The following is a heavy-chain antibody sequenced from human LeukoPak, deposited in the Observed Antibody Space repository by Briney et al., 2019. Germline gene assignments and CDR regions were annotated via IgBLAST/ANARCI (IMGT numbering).Heavy chain of an antibody. Sequence: ASVKVSCKASGYTFINHWMHWVRQAPGQGLEWVGLINPTGTTTLYAQKFQGRITLTRDMSATTDYMELSSLTSDDTAVYYCAKVLVAATHYLDSWGQGTLVTVSS. CDR1: GYTFINHW. J-gene: IGHJ4*02. V-gene: IGHV1-46*01. CDR2: INPTGTTT. D-gene: IGHD2-15*01. CDR3: AKVLVAATHYLDS.